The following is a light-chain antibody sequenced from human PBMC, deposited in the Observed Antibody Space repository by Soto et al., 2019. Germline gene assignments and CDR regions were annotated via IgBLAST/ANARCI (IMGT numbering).Light chain of an antibody. J-gene: IGKJ1*01. Sequence: DIQMTQSPSTLSASVGDRVTITCRASQSISSWLAWYQQKPGKAPKLLIYQASNIESGVPSRFSGSGSGTEFTLTISSLQPDDFASYYCQQYDSFSTWTFGQGTKVEIK. CDR2: QAS. V-gene: IGKV1-5*03. CDR1: QSISSW. CDR3: QQYDSFSTWT.